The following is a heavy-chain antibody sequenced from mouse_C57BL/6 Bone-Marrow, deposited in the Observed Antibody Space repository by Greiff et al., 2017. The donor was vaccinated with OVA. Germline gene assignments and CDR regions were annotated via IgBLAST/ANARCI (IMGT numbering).Heavy chain of an antibody. CDR2: IYPGGGYT. D-gene: IGHD2-3*01. J-gene: IGHJ1*03. CDR3: ARDDGYWYFDV. CDR1: GYTFTNYW. Sequence: VQLQQSGAELVRPGTSVKMSCKASGYTFTNYWIGWAKQRPGHGLEWIGDIYPGGGYTNYNEKFKGKATLTADKSSSTAYMQFSSLTSEDSAIYYCARDDGYWYFDVWGTGTTVTVSS. V-gene: IGHV1-63*01.